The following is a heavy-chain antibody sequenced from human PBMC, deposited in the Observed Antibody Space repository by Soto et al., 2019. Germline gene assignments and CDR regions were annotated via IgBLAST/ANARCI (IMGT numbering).Heavy chain of an antibody. J-gene: IGHJ3*02. CDR1: GYSFTSYW. Sequence: GESLKISCKGSGYSFTSYWIGWVRQMPGKGLEWMGIIYPGDSDTRYSPSFQGQVTISADKFISTAYLQWSSLKASDTAMYYCARRIEYYYDSSGPTDAFDIWGQGTMVTVSS. D-gene: IGHD3-22*01. V-gene: IGHV5-51*03. CDR2: IYPGDSDT. CDR3: ARRIEYYYDSSGPTDAFDI.